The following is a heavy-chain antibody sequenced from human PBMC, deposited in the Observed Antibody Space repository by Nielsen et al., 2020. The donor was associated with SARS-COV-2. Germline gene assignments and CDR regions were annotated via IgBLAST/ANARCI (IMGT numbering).Heavy chain of an antibody. V-gene: IGHV3-11*01. Sequence: GESLKISCVVSGFTFSDYYMSWIRQAPGKGLEWVSYISSGGSTIYYADSVKGRFTISRDNAKNSLYLQMNSLRAEDTAVYYCARDRPVVAGVFFWGQGTLVTVSS. CDR1: GFTFSDYY. CDR2: ISSGGSTI. J-gene: IGHJ4*02. D-gene: IGHD6-19*01. CDR3: ARDRPVVAGVFF.